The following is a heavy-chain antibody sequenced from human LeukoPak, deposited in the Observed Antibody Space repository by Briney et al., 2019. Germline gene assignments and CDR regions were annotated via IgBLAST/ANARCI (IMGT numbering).Heavy chain of an antibody. CDR1: GYTFTRFA. D-gene: IGHD3-22*01. CDR2: ISAYNGNT. V-gene: IGHV1-18*01. J-gene: IGHJ4*02. Sequence: ASVKVSCKASGYTFTRFAISWVRQAPGQGLEWMGWISAYNGNTNYAQKLQGRVTMTTDTSTSTAYMELRSLRSDDTAVYYCARDNYYDSSGYYPHYFDYWGQGTLVTVSS. CDR3: ARDNYYDSSGYYPHYFDY.